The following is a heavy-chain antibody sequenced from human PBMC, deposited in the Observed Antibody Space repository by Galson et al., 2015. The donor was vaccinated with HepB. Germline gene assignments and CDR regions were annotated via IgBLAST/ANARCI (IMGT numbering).Heavy chain of an antibody. J-gene: IGHJ6*03. CDR3: AKDKLELGFYYYYMDV. V-gene: IGHV3-30*18. CDR1: RFTFSSYG. D-gene: IGHD1-7*01. CDR2: ISYDGSNK. Sequence: SLRLSCAASRFTFSSYGMHWVRQAPGRGLEWVAVISYDGSNKYYADSVKGRFTISRDNSKNTLYLQMNSLRAEDTAVYYCAKDKLELGFYYYYMDVWGKGTTVTVSS.